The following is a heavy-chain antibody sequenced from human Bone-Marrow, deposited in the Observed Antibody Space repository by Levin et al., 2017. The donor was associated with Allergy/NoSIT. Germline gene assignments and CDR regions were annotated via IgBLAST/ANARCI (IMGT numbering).Heavy chain of an antibody. CDR3: ARRGYYYFDL. J-gene: IGHJ4*02. V-gene: IGHV3-48*01. CDR2: INSNSNTI. Sequence: SCAASGFIFSSYSLNWVRQAPGKGLEWVAYINSNSNTIKYADSVKGRFTISRDTAKNSLYLQMNSLRVEDTAVYYCARRGYYYFDLWGQGTLVTVAS. CDR1: GFIFSSYS. D-gene: IGHD2-15*01.